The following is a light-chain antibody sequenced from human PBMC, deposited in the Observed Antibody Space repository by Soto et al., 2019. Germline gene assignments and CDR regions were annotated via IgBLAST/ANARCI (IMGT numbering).Light chain of an antibody. CDR2: DAS. CDR3: QQYSTYSVT. CDR1: QSISTY. Sequence: DIQMTQSPSTLSASVGDRVTFTCRASQSISTYLAWYQQKPAKAPKVLVYDASTLEIGVPSRFSGSGSGTEFTLTISSLQPDDFATYYCQQYSTYSVTFGQGTKLEIK. J-gene: IGKJ2*01. V-gene: IGKV1-5*01.